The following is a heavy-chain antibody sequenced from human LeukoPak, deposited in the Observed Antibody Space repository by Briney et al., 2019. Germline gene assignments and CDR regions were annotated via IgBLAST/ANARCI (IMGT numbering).Heavy chain of an antibody. CDR1: GYTFTSYD. Sequence: GASVKVSCKASGYTFTSYDINWVRQATGQGVEWMRWMNPNSGNTGYAQKFQGRVTMTRNTSISTAYMEPSSLRSEDTAVYYCARMYSSSWTQYAFDIWGQGTMVTVSS. V-gene: IGHV1-8*01. CDR2: MNPNSGNT. J-gene: IGHJ3*02. D-gene: IGHD6-13*01. CDR3: ARMYSSSWTQYAFDI.